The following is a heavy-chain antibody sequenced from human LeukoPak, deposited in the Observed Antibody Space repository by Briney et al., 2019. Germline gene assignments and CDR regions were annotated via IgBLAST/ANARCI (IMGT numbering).Heavy chain of an antibody. CDR3: ARDGYGNNYMDV. CDR2: IYSGGTT. Sequence: PGGSLRLSCAASGISISSNFMSWVRQAPGKGLEWVSVIYSGGTTYYADSVKGRFTISRDNSKNTLSLQMNNLRAEDTAVYYCARDGYGNNYMDVWGKGTTVTVSS. J-gene: IGHJ6*03. CDR1: GISISSNF. D-gene: IGHD1/OR15-1a*01. V-gene: IGHV3-53*01.